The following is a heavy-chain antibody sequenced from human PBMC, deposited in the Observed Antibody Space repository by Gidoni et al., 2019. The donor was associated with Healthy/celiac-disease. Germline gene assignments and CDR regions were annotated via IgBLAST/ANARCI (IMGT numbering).Heavy chain of an antibody. V-gene: IGHV3-33*01. CDR1: GFTFSSYG. CDR3: ASAYGSGGSCYVPDY. CDR2: IWYDGSNK. J-gene: IGHJ4*02. Sequence: QVQLVESGGGVVQPGRALRLSCAASGFTFSSYGIHWVRQAPGKGLECVEVIWYDGSNKDYADSGKCRFTISRDNSKNTLYLQMNSLRAEDTAVYYCASAYGSGGSCYVPDYWGQGTLVTVAS. D-gene: IGHD2-15*01.